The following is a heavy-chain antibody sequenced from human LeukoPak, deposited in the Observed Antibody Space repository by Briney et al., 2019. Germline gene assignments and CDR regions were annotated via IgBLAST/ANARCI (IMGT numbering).Heavy chain of an antibody. J-gene: IGHJ4*02. CDR2: IKEDGIAK. D-gene: IGHD6-13*01. Sequence: GGPLRLSCAASGFTFSNSWMSWVRQAPGKGLEWVANIKEDGIAKNYVDSVKGRFTIHRDNPKNSLYLQMNSLRAEDTAVYYCARDRAYSSFDYWGQGTPVTVSS. CDR3: ARDRAYSSFDY. CDR1: GFTFSNSW. V-gene: IGHV3-7*01.